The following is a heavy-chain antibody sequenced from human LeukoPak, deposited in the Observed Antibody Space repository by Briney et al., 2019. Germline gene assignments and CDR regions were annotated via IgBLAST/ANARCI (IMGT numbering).Heavy chain of an antibody. Sequence: PGGSLRLSCAASGFTFSSYEMNWVRQAPGKGLEWVSYISSSGSTIYYADSVKGRFTISRDNAKNSLYLQMNSLRAEDTAVYYCATLTDLSGWYLAVSDYWGQGTLSPSPQ. D-gene: IGHD6-19*01. J-gene: IGHJ4*02. V-gene: IGHV3-48*03. CDR3: ATLTDLSGWYLAVSDY. CDR2: ISSSGSTI. CDR1: GFTFSSYE.